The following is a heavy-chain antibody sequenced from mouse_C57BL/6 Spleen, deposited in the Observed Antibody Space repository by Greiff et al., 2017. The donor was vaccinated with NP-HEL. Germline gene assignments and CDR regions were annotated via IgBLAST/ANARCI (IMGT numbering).Heavy chain of an antibody. CDR3: ARGGYYVKYSVFCD. CDR1: GYTFTDYY. CDR2: IYPGSGNT. Sequence: VQLQQSGAELVRPGASVKLSCKASGYTFTDYYIHWVQQRPGQGLEWIAWIYPGSGNTYYNQKFKGKATLTAEKSSSTAYMQLSSLTSEDSAVYCCARGGYYVKYSVFCDGGKVALVTVAT. D-gene: IGHD2-3*01. J-gene: IGHJ3*01. V-gene: IGHV1-76*01.